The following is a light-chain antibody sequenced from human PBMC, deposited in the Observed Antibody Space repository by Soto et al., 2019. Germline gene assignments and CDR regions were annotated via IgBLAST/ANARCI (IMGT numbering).Light chain of an antibody. CDR1: QGLSSY. CDR3: QQLYSYPLT. CDR2: AAF. V-gene: IGKV1-9*01. Sequence: DIQLTQSPSFLSASVGDRVTITCRASQGLSSYLAWYQQKPGKAPNLLIYAAFTLQSGVPSRFSGSGSGTEFTLTISSLQPEDFATYYCQQLYSYPLTFGGGTKVDIK. J-gene: IGKJ4*01.